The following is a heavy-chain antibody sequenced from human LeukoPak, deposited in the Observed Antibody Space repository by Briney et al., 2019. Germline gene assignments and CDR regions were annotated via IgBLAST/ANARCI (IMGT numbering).Heavy chain of an antibody. Sequence: ASVKVSCEASGGTFSSYAISWVRQAPGQGLEWMGRIIPILGIANYAQKFQGRVTITADKSTSTAYMELSSLRSEDTAVYYCARGGPYGDYSHWGQGALVTVSS. CDR3: ARGGPYGDYSH. J-gene: IGHJ4*02. V-gene: IGHV1-69*04. CDR1: GGTFSSYA. CDR2: IIPILGIA. D-gene: IGHD4-17*01.